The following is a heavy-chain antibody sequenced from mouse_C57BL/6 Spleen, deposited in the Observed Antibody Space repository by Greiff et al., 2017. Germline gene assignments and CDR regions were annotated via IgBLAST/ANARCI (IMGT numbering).Heavy chain of an antibody. J-gene: IGHJ1*03. CDR3: ARGDGYYVYWYFDV. D-gene: IGHD2-3*01. CDR2: INPNNGGT. V-gene: IGHV1-18*01. Sequence: EVKLQESGPELVKPGASVKIPCKASGYTFTDYNMDWVKQSHGKSLEWIGDINPNNGGTIYNQKFKGKATLTVDKSSSTAYMELRNLTSEDTAVYYCARGDGYYVYWYFDVWGTGTTVTVSS. CDR1: GYTFTDYN.